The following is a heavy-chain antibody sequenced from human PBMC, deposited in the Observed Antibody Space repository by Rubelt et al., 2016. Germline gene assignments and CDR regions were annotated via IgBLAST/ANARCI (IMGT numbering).Heavy chain of an antibody. CDR1: GYTFTTYG. J-gene: IGHJ4*02. CDR2: SSTYNGKP. CDR3: AITRPDYGGHSWAKGNDY. D-gene: IGHD4-23*01. V-gene: IGHV1-18*01. Sequence: QVQLVQSGAEVKKPGASVKVSCKASGYTFTTYGISWVRQAPGQGLAGMGWSSTYNGKPIYAQKLQVRVTMTTDTSTSTAYMELRSLRSDDTAVYYCAITRPDYGGHSWAKGNDYWGQGTLVTVSS.